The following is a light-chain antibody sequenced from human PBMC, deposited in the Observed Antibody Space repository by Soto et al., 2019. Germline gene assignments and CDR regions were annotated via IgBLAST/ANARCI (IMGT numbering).Light chain of an antibody. CDR1: QSVSSY. CDR3: QQRSNWPRT. CDR2: DAS. J-gene: IGKJ1*01. Sequence: EIVLTQSPGTLSLSPGERATLSCRASQSVSSYYLAWYQQKPGQAPRLLIYDASNRATGIPARFSGSGSGTDFTLTISSLEPEDFAVYYCQQRSNWPRTFGQGTKVDNK. V-gene: IGKV3-11*01.